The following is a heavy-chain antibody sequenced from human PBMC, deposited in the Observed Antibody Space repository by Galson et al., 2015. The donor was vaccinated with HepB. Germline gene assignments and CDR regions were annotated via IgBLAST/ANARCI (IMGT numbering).Heavy chain of an antibody. Sequence: SLRLSCAASGFTFSSYGMHWVRQAPGKGLEWVAVISYDGSNKYYADSVKGRFTISRDNSKNTLYLQMNSLRAEDTAVYYCAAGGFLEWLPYFDYWGQGTLVTVSS. J-gene: IGHJ4*02. D-gene: IGHD3-3*01. CDR2: ISYDGSNK. V-gene: IGHV3-30*03. CDR3: AAGGFLEWLPYFDY. CDR1: GFTFSSYG.